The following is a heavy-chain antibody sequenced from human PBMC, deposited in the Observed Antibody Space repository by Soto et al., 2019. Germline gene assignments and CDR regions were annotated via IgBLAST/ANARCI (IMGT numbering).Heavy chain of an antibody. CDR2: ISAYNGNT. D-gene: IGHD3-9*01. CDR1: GYTFTSYG. V-gene: IGHV1-18*01. J-gene: IGHJ6*03. CDR3: ARLGILTGWANYYYYYMDV. Sequence: ASVKVSCKASGYTFTSYGISWVRQAPGQGLEWMGWISAYNGNTNYAQKLQGRVTMTTDTSTSTAYMELRSLRSDDTAVYYCARLGILTGWANYYYYYMDVWGKGTTVTVSS.